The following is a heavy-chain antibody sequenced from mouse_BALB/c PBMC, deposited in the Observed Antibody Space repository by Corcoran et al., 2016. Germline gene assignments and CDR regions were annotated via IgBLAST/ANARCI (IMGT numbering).Heavy chain of an antibody. J-gene: IGHJ1*03. CDR1: GFNIKDTY. V-gene: IGHV14-3*02. D-gene: IGHD4-1*01. CDR2: IDPANGNT. Sequence: EVQLQQSGAALVKPGASVKLSCTASGFNIKDTYMHWVKQRPEQGLEWIGRIDPANGNTKYDPKFQGKATITADTSSNTAYLQLSSLTSEDTAVYYCANWDWYFDVWGTGTTVTVSS. CDR3: ANWDWYFDV.